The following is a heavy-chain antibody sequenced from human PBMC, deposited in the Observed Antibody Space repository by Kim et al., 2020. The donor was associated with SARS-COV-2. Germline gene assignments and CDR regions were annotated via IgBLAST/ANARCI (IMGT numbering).Heavy chain of an antibody. D-gene: IGHD6-13*01. CDR1: GYTFTRYA. V-gene: IGHV1-3*01. CDR2: INAGNGNT. Sequence: ASVKVSCKASGYTFTRYATHWVRQAPGQSLEWMGWINAGNGNTRYSQRFKDRVTFIRDTSASTAYMELSSLKSEDTAVYYCARDGVAGNSERWLDPWGQGTLVTVSS. J-gene: IGHJ5*02. CDR3: ARDGVAGNSERWLDP.